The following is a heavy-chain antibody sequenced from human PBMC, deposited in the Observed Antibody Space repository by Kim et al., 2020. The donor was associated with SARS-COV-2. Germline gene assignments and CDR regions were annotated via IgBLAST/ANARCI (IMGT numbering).Heavy chain of an antibody. Sequence: GGSLRHSCAASGFGFSTNAMGWVRQAPGKGLEWVSSISGTGTDLYYADSVRGRFTISRDIGKSTLYLQMNSLRAEDTALYYCAKDIWDYSGMDVWGQGTTVTVSS. D-gene: IGHD3-10*01. CDR3: AKDIWDYSGMDV. J-gene: IGHJ6*02. CDR2: ISGTGTDL. CDR1: GFGFSTNA. V-gene: IGHV3-23*01.